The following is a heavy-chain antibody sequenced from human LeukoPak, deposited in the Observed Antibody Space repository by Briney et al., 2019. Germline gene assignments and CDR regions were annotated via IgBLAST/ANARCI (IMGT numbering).Heavy chain of an antibody. V-gene: IGHV4-61*02. D-gene: IGHD5-24*01. CDR3: AGALRWLQYIDY. Sequence: PSETLSLTCTVSGGSISSGSYFWSWIRQPAGKGLEWIGRIYTSGSTNYNPSLKSRVAISVDTSKNQFSLKLSSVTAADTAVYYCAGALRWLQYIDYWGQGTLVTVSS. J-gene: IGHJ4*02. CDR1: GGSISSGSYF. CDR2: IYTSGST.